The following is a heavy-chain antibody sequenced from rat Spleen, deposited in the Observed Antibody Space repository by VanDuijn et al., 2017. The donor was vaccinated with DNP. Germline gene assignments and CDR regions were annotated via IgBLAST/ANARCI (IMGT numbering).Heavy chain of an antibody. J-gene: IGHJ1*01. V-gene: IGHV1-43*01. D-gene: IGHD1-4*01. CDR3: ARRRLPYWYFDF. CDR1: GHTFTSYY. Sequence: QVQLQQSGAELAKPGSSVKISCKASGHTFTSYYIGWIKQTTGQGLEYIGYINTGSGGTNYNEKFKGKATLTVDQSSSTAFMQLSSLTPDDSAVYYCARRRLPYWYFDFWGPGTMVTVSS. CDR2: INTGSGGT.